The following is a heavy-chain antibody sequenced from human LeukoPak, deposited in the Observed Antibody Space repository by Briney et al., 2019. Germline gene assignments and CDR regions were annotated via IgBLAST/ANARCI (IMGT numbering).Heavy chain of an antibody. Sequence: HPGGSLRLSCAASGFAFNTYGMHWVRQAPDKGLEWMAVIWYDGSDKYYADSVKGRFTISRDNSKNTLYLQMNSLRAEDTAVYYCARDERACYFDYWGQGTLVTVSS. CDR1: GFAFNTYG. V-gene: IGHV3-33*01. CDR3: ARDERACYFDY. J-gene: IGHJ4*02. CDR2: IWYDGSDK.